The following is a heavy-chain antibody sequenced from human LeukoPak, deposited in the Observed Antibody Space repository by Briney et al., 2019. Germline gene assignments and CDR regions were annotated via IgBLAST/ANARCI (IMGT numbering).Heavy chain of an antibody. V-gene: IGHV3-11*04. CDR1: GFTFSDYY. D-gene: IGHD6-6*01. CDR3: AREFPRGSLFDP. Sequence: GGSLRLSCAASGFTFSDYYMSWIRQAPGKGLEWVSYISSSGSTIYYADSVKGRFTISRDNAKNSLYLQMSSLRAEDTAVYYCAREFPRGSLFDPWGQGTLVTVSS. J-gene: IGHJ5*02. CDR2: ISSSGSTI.